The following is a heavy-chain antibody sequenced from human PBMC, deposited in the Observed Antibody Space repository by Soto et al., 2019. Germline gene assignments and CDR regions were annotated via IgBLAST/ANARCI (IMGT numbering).Heavy chain of an antibody. CDR1: GYSFTSYW. CDR2: IYPGDSDT. J-gene: IGHJ4*02. CDR3: ARPSLYSSSWYLFDY. Sequence: EVQLVQSGAEVKKPGESLKISCKGSGYSFTSYWIGWVRQMPGKGLEWMGIIYPGDSDTRYSPSFQGQVTISADKSISTAYLQWSSLKASDTAMYYCARPSLYSSSWYLFDYWGQGTLVTVSS. V-gene: IGHV5-51*03. D-gene: IGHD6-13*01.